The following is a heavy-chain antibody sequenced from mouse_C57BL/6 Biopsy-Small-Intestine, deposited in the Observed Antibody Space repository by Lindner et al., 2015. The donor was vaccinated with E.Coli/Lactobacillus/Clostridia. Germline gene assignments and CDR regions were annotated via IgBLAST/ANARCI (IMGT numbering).Heavy chain of an antibody. Sequence: SVKVSCKASGYNFFNYAMHWVRQAPGQGLEWMGWINGGQGNTEYSQNFQDRVTFTRDTSATTAYMELTSLRSEDTAVYYCARPITGGSLFGVWGQGTMVTVSS. CDR3: ARPITGGSLFGV. D-gene: IGHD4-1*01. CDR2: INGGQGNT. V-gene: IGHV1-84*02. J-gene: IGHJ1*01. CDR1: GYNFFNYA.